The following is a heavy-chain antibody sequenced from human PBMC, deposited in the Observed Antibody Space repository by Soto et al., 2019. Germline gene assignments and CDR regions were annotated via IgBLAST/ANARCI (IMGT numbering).Heavy chain of an antibody. CDR3: ARRTDPAAAGYFDY. Sequence: SETLSLTCTVSGGSISSYYWSWIRQPPGKGLEWIGYIYYSGSTNYNPSLKSRVTISVDTSKNQFSLKLSSVTAADTAVYYCARRTDPAAAGYFDYWGQGTLVTVSS. CDR2: IYYSGST. J-gene: IGHJ4*02. V-gene: IGHV4-59*08. D-gene: IGHD6-13*01. CDR1: GGSISSYY.